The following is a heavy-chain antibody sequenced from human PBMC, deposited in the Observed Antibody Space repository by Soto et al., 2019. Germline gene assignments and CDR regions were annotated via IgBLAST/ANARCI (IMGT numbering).Heavy chain of an antibody. CDR2: IYSGGRT. CDR1: GVTVSNNY. D-gene: IGHD3-3*01. V-gene: IGHV3-66*01. Sequence: EVQLVESGGGLVQPGGSLRLSCAASGVTVSNNYMSWVRQAPGKGLEWVSVIYSGGRTYYADSVKGRFIISRDSSKNTLYLKMNRMRAEDTAVYYCARDTYDDYRGQGTLVTVSS. CDR3: ARDTYDDY. J-gene: IGHJ4*02.